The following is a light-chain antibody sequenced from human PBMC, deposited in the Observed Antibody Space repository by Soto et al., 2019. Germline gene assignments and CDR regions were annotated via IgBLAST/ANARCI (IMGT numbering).Light chain of an antibody. J-gene: IGLJ2*01. CDR3: QTWGTGIQVI. CDR2: LNSDGSH. CDR1: SGHSTYA. Sequence: QLVLTQSPSASASLGASVKLTCTLSSGHSTYAIAWHQQQPEKGPRYLMKLNSDGSHSKGDGIPDRVSGSSSGAERYLTIPSLQSEDEADYYCQTWGTGIQVIFGGGTKLTVL. V-gene: IGLV4-69*01.